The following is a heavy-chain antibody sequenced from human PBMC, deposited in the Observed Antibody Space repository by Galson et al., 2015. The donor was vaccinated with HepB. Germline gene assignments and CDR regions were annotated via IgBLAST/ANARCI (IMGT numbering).Heavy chain of an antibody. CDR3: AREEGGNEEVTGGDY. D-gene: IGHD2-8*02. Sequence: SVKASCKAPGYTFSTYGISWVRQAPGHGLEWMGWISVYHGDTRYTEKFQGRVTMTTDTSTSTAYMELRGLRPDDTAVYYCAREEGGNEEVTGGDYWGQGTLVTVSP. CDR1: GYTFSTYG. CDR2: ISVYHGDT. V-gene: IGHV1-18*04. J-gene: IGHJ4*02.